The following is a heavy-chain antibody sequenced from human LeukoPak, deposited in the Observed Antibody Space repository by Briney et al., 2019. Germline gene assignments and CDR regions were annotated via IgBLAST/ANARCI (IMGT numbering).Heavy chain of an antibody. V-gene: IGHV4-31*03. CDR2: IYYSGGT. Sequence: SQTLSLTCTVSGTSIGSGRHYWSWLRQHPGKGLEWIGYIYYSGGTYTTPSLKSRVTMSVDTSKNQFSLKLNSVTAADTAVYYCPRSHPFDHWGQGTLVIVSS. CDR3: PRSHPFDH. CDR1: GTSIGSGRHY. J-gene: IGHJ5*02.